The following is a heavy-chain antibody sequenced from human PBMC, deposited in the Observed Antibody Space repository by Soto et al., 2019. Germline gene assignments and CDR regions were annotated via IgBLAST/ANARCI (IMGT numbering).Heavy chain of an antibody. V-gene: IGHV3-33*01. CDR1: GFTFSSYG. Sequence: PGGSLRLSCAASGFTFSSYGMHWVRQAPGKGLEWVAVIWYDGSNKYYADSVKGRFTISRDNSKNTLYLQMNSLRAEDTAVYYCVLGPLIAAAGDLYGMDVWGQGTTVTVSS. CDR2: IWYDGSNK. CDR3: VLGPLIAAAGDLYGMDV. J-gene: IGHJ6*02. D-gene: IGHD6-13*01.